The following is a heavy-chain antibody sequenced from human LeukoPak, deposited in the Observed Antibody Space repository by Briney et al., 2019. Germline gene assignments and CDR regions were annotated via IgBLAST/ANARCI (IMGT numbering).Heavy chain of an antibody. CDR1: GFAFSRYA. Sequence: GGSLRLSCSASGFAFSRYAMHWVRQPPGKGLEYVSAITNNGRSTYYADSVKGRFTISRDNSKNTLYLQMSSLRAEDTAVYYCASTYSYDSSGYYPFDYWGQGTLVTVPS. CDR2: ITNNGRST. CDR3: ASTYSYDSSGYYPFDY. J-gene: IGHJ4*02. D-gene: IGHD3-22*01. V-gene: IGHV3-64D*06.